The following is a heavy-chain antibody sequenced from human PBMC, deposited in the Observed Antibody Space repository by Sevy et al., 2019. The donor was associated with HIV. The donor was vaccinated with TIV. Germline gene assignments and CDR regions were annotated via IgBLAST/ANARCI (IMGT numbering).Heavy chain of an antibody. CDR2: ISYDGSNK. V-gene: IGHV3-30*04. J-gene: IGHJ4*02. D-gene: IGHD2-2*01. Sequence: GGSLRLSCAASGFTFSNYAMQWVRQAPGKGLEWVAVISYDGSNKYYADSVKGPFTISRDNSKNTLYLQMNSLRAEDTAVYYCARDFIVLVPTTLVGPVDYWGQGTLVTVSS. CDR3: ARDFIVLVPTTLVGPVDY. CDR1: GFTFSNYA.